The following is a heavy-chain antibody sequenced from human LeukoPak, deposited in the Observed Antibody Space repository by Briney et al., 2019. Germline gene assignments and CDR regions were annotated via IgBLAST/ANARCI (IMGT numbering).Heavy chain of an antibody. CDR3: ARGGIKIFGVVQNWFDP. D-gene: IGHD3-3*01. J-gene: IGHJ5*02. Sequence: SVKVSCKASGVTFSSYAISWVRQAPGQGLEWMGGIIPMFGTTNYAKKFQDTVTFTADESTSTAYMELSSLRSEDTALYYCARGGIKIFGVVQNWFDPWGQGTLVTVSS. V-gene: IGHV1-69*01. CDR1: GVTFSSYA. CDR2: IIPMFGTT.